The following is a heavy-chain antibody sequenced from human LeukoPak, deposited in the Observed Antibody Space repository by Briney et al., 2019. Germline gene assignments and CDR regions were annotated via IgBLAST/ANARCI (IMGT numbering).Heavy chain of an antibody. Sequence: SETLSLTCTVSGGSISSTSDHWGWIRQPPGKGLEWITRFYYSTNTQYNPPPKRPATTSIDTSKNQFSMTRSSGTAADTAVYYCARQTGYYDREDLWGRGTLVTVSS. CDR3: ARQTGYYDREDL. CDR2: FYYSTNT. D-gene: IGHD3-22*01. V-gene: IGHV4-39*01. CDR1: GGSISSTSDH. J-gene: IGHJ2*01.